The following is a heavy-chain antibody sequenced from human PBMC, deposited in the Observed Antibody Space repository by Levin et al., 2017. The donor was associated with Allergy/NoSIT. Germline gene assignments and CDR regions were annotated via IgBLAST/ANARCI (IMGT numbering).Heavy chain of an antibody. D-gene: IGHD1-26*01. Sequence: SQTLSLTCTVSGGSISSSSYYWGWIRQPPGKGLEWIGSIYYSGSTYYNPSLKSRVTISVDTSKNQFSLKLSSVTAADTAVYYCARNEWELPYGFDYWGQGTLVTVSS. CDR3: ARNEWELPYGFDY. CDR2: IYYSGST. CDR1: GGSISSSSYY. V-gene: IGHV4-39*01. J-gene: IGHJ4*02.